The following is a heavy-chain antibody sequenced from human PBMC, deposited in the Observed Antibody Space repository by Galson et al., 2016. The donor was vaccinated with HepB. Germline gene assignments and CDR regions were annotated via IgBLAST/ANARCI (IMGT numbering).Heavy chain of an antibody. J-gene: IGHJ4*02. CDR2: IYYSGST. V-gene: IGHV4-39*07. CDR1: GGSIISDNYY. CDR3: ATDPHF. Sequence: SETLSLTCTVSGGSIISDNYYWGWIRQPPGKGLEWIGSIYYSGSTYYNPSLKSRVTISLDMSKNQFSLNLNSVTAADTAVYYCATDPHFWGQGTLVTVSS.